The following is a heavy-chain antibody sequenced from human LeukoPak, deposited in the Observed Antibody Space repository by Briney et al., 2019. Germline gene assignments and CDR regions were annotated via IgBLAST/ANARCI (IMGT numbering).Heavy chain of an antibody. CDR1: GFTFSNYN. J-gene: IGHJ6*02. Sequence: GGSLRLSCAASGFTFSNYNMNWVRQAPGMGLEWVSSISSTSTYIYYADSVKGRFTISRDNAKNSLYLQMNSLRAEDTAVYYCASSRVGGMDVWGQGTTVTVSS. CDR2: ISSTSTYI. V-gene: IGHV3-21*01. D-gene: IGHD3-16*01. CDR3: ASSRVGGMDV.